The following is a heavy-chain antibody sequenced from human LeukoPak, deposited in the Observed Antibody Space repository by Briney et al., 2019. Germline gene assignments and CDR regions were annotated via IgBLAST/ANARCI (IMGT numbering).Heavy chain of an antibody. V-gene: IGHV5-51*01. CDR1: GYNFPRYW. D-gene: IGHD2/OR15-2a*01. J-gene: IGHJ4*02. CDR2: FNPGNSDS. CDR3: ARGGDFYDY. Sequence: GESLKISCKGSGYNFPRYWIGWVRQMPGKGLEWMGIFNPGNSDSRCNPSFQGQVTISADMSISTAYLQWSGLKASDTAIYYCARGGDFYDYWGQGTLVTVSS.